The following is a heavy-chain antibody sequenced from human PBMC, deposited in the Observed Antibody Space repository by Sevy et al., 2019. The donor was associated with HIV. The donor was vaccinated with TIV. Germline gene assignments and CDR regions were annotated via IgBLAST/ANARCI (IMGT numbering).Heavy chain of an antibody. J-gene: IGHJ6*02. V-gene: IGHV3-53*01. CDR2: IYSGDTGGST. CDR3: ARERLVSAGGYYNYYFGMDV. D-gene: IGHD3-3*01. Sequence: GSLRLSCAASGFDVNENYMSWVRQAPGKGLEWVSIIYSGDTGGSTYYADSVKGRLTISRDNSQNTPYLQINSLRPEDTAVYYCARERLVSAGGYYNYYFGMDVWGQGTTVTVSS. CDR1: GFDVNENY.